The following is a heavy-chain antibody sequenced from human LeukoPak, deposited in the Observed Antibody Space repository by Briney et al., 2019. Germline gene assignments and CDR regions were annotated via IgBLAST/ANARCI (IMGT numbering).Heavy chain of an antibody. D-gene: IGHD2-15*01. V-gene: IGHV3-9*01. CDR1: GFTFNDYA. Sequence: GGSLRLSYAASGFTFNDYAMHWVRQAPGKGLEWVSGISWNSGSVGYADSVKGRFTISRDNVKNSLYLQMNSLRAEDTALYYCVKDIQASAGGYFDYWGQGTLVTGSS. J-gene: IGHJ4*02. CDR2: ISWNSGSV. CDR3: VKDIQASAGGYFDY.